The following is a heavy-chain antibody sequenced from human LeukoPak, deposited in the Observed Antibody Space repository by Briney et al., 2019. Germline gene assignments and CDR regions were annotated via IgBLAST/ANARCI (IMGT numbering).Heavy chain of an antibody. V-gene: IGHV3-30*04. CDR1: GYTFTGYY. Sequence: SCKASGYTFTGYYMHWVRQAPGKGLEWVAFITFDGNSAYYAASLKGRFTISRDNSINTLYLQVDSLRAEDTAVYYCAKEFQQWFPFDNCGQGTLVTVSS. J-gene: IGHJ4*02. CDR3: AKEFQQWFPFDN. D-gene: IGHD6-19*01. CDR2: ITFDGNSA.